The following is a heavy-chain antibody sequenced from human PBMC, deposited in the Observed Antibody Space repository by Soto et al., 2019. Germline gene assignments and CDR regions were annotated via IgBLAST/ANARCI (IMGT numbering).Heavy chain of an antibody. CDR2: ISAYNGNT. D-gene: IGHD3-22*01. V-gene: IGHV1-18*01. J-gene: IGHJ5*02. CDR3: ARGSYYYDSSGYYINWFDT. Sequence: ASVKVSCKASGYTFTSYGISWVRQAPGQGLEWMGWISAYNGNTNYAQKLQGRVTMTTDTSTSTAYMELRSLRSDDTAVYYCARGSYYYDSSGYYINWFDTWGQGTLVTVSS. CDR1: GYTFTSYG.